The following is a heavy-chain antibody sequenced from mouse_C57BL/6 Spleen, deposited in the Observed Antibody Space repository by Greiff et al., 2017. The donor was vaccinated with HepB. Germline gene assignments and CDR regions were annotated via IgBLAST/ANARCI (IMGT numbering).Heavy chain of an antibody. CDR1: GYAFSSSW. J-gene: IGHJ4*01. V-gene: IGHV1-82*01. CDR2: IYPGDGDT. D-gene: IGHD2-3*01. Sequence: QVQLQQSGPELVKPGASVKISCKASGYAFSSSWMNWVKQRPGKGLEWIGRIYPGDGDTNYNGKFKGKATLTADKSSSTAYMQLSSLTSEDSAVYFCARRSGYYFYAMDYWGQGTSVTVPS. CDR3: ARRSGYYFYAMDY.